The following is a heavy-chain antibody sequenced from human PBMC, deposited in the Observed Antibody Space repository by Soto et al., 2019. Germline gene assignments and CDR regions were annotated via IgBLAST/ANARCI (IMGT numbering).Heavy chain of an antibody. J-gene: IGHJ6*02. Sequence: SETLSLTCTVSGGSISSGGYYWSWIRQHPGKGLEWIGYIYYSGSTYYNPSLKSRVTISVDTSKNQFSLKLSSVTAADTAVYYCARERDYYYYYGMDVWGQGTTVTV. CDR3: ARERDYYYYYGMDV. D-gene: IGHD2-21*02. V-gene: IGHV4-31*03. CDR2: IYYSGST. CDR1: GGSISSGGYY.